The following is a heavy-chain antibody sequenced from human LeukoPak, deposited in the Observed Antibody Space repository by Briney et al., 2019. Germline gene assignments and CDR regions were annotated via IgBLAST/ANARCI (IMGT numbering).Heavy chain of an antibody. CDR2: IEAEGSSI. V-gene: IGHV3-7*03. J-gene: IGHJ4*02. D-gene: IGHD7-27*01. CDR3: ARAYWGSVDY. Sequence: GGSLRLSCAASGFSFSTHWMSWVRQAPGKGLEWVANIEAEGSSIYYVDSVKGRFTISRDNPKKSLYLQMNSLRDEDTAVYYCARAYWGSVDYWGQGTLVTVSS. CDR1: GFSFSTHW.